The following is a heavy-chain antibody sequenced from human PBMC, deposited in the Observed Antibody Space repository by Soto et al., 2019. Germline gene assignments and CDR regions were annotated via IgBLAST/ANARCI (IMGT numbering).Heavy chain of an antibody. Sequence: PGGSLRLSRATSGFTFSTSWMAWVRQAPGKGLGWVASIRPDGSAKYYVDSVKGRFTISRDNAKNSLSLQMNSLRGDDTALYYCAEVDGPWGQGTMVTVSS. CDR1: GFTFSTSW. J-gene: IGHJ3*01. CDR3: AEVDGP. V-gene: IGHV3-7*01. CDR2: IRPDGSAK. D-gene: IGHD1-26*01.